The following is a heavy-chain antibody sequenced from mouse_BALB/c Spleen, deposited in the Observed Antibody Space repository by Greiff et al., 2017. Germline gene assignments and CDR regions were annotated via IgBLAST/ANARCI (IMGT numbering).Heavy chain of an antibody. D-gene: IGHD2-3*01. CDR2: IDPANGNT. CDR3: APIYDGYWDY. V-gene: IGHV14-3*02. CDR1: GFNIKDTY. J-gene: IGHJ2*01. Sequence: VKLQQSGAELVKPGASVKLSCTASGFNIKDTYMHWVKQRPEQGLEWIGRIDPANGNTKYDPKFQGKATITADTSSNTAYLQLSSLTSEDTAVYYCAPIYDGYWDYWGQGTTLTVSS.